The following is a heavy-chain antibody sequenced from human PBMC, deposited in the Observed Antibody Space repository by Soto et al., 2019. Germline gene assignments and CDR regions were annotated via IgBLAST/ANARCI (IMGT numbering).Heavy chain of an antibody. CDR1: GYTFTNHD. J-gene: IGHJ4*02. V-gene: IGHV1-8*01. CDR2: MNPNSGDT. CDR3: ARVGGNGNDDYFDF. D-gene: IGHD1-1*01. Sequence: QVQLVQSGAEVKKPGASVKVSCKASGYTFTNHDINWVRQTTGQGLEWMGWMNPNSGDTRYEQKFQGSVTMTRDTSIRTAEMELSYLRSDDTAVYYCARVGGNGNDDYFDFWGQGALVTVSS.